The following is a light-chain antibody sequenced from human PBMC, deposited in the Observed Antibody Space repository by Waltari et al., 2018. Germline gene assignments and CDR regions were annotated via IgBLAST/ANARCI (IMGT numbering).Light chain of an antibody. CDR2: GGS. CDR1: QRLSRTC. Sequence: EVVLTQSPGTLSLSPGERATLSCRASQRLSRTCLVWYQQKPGQAPRLLIYGGSSRAAGIPDRFSGSGSGTDFTLTISRLEPEDSAVYYCQQYESSVMYTFGQGTKVEIK. V-gene: IGKV3-20*01. CDR3: QQYESSVMYT. J-gene: IGKJ2*01.